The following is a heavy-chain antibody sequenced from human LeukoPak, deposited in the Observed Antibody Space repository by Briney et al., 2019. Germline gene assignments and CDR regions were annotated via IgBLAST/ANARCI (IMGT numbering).Heavy chain of an antibody. V-gene: IGHV3-7*01. D-gene: IGHD1-14*01. Sequence: PGGSLRLSWAASGFTFSGHWMSWVRQAPGKGLEGVANINQGGSDKYYVDSGKGRFTISRDNANNFLYLQMNSLRGEDTAVYYCTRDRSRAEDDWGQGTLVTVSS. CDR2: INQGGSDK. CDR3: TRDRSRAEDD. J-gene: IGHJ4*02. CDR1: GFTFSGHW.